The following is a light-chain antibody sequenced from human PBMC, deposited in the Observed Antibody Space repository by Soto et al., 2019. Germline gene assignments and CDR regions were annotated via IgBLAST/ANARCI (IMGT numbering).Light chain of an antibody. J-gene: IGKJ5*01. CDR3: PQCSHWPPVIT. CDR1: QSFSRY. CDR2: DAS. Sequence: EIVLTQSPATLSLSPGERATLSYRASQSFSRYLAWYQQKPGQAPRLLIYDASKRATGIPARFSGRGAGTDLTLTISRLGPEYFEVYYGPQCSHWPPVITCGQGTRLEIK. V-gene: IGKV3-11*01.